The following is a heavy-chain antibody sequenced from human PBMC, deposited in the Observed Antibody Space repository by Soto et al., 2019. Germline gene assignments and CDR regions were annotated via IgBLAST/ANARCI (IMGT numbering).Heavy chain of an antibody. Sequence: SETLSLTCAVSGGSISGYYWSWIRQPAGKELEWIGRIYSDGTTNYNPSLKGRGTISVDTSKKQISLKLTSVTAADTAMYYCARDRGYRSGSFGSWGQGVLVTVSS. D-gene: IGHD5-18*01. V-gene: IGHV4-4*07. CDR3: ARDRGYRSGSFGS. CDR2: IYSDGTT. CDR1: GGSISGYY. J-gene: IGHJ5*02.